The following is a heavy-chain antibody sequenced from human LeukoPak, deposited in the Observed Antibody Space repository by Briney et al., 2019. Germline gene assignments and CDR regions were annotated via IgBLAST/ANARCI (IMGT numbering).Heavy chain of an antibody. CDR1: GYTFTGYY. J-gene: IGHJ4*02. V-gene: IGHV1-2*02. CDR2: INPNSGGT. Sequence: ASVKVSFKASGYTFTGYYMHWVRQAPGQGLEWMGWINPNSGGTNYAQKFQGRVTMTRDTSISTAYMELSRLRSDDTAVYYCARGYYDFWSGTVTSIDYWGQGTLVTVSS. CDR3: ARGYYDFWSGTVTSIDY. D-gene: IGHD3-3*01.